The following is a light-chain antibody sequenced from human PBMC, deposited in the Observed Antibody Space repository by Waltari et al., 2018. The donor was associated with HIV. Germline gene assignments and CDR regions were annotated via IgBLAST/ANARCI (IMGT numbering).Light chain of an antibody. CDR2: SNS. V-gene: IGLV1-44*01. J-gene: IGLJ2*01. CDR3: ASWDDALGVV. CDR1: PSNIGNNS. Sequence: QSVLTQPPSASGTPGQRVTISCSGSPSNIGNNSVNWYQQFPGSAPKLLLYSNSQRPLGVPCRFSGSKSGSSASLAISGPQADDEAHYYCASWDDALGVVFGGGTTLTVL.